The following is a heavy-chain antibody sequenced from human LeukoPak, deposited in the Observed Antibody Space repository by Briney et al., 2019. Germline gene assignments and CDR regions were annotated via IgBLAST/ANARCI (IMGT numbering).Heavy chain of an antibody. CDR1: GGSFSGYY. CDR2: INHSGST. D-gene: IGHD5-18*01. Sequence: PSETLSLTCAVYGGSFSGYYWSWIRQPPGKGLEWIGEINHSGSTNYNPSLKSRVTISVDTSKNQFSLKLSSVTAADTAVYYCARHGGYSYGSRFYYWGQGTLVTVSS. V-gene: IGHV4-34*01. J-gene: IGHJ4*02. CDR3: ARHGGYSYGSRFYY.